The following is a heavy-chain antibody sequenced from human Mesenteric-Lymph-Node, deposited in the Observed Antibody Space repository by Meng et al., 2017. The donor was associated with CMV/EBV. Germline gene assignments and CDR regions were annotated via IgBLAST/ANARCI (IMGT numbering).Heavy chain of an antibody. CDR3: AKDRIDWLRGPAAFDI. CDR2: IIPIFGTA. V-gene: IGHV1-69*05. D-gene: IGHD3-9*01. Sequence: SVKVSCKASGGTFSSYAISWVRQAPGQGLEWMGGIIPIFGTANYAQKFQGRVTITTDESTSTAYMELSSLRSEDTAVYYCAKDRIDWLRGPAAFDIWGQGTMVTVSS. J-gene: IGHJ3*02. CDR1: GGTFSSYA.